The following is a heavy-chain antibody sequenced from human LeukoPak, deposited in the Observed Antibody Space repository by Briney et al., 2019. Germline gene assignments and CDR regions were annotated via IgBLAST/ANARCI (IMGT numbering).Heavy chain of an antibody. J-gene: IGHJ5*02. Sequence: PGGSLRLSCAASGFTFSSYAMSWVRQAPGKGLEWVSAISGSGGSTYYADSVKGRFTISRDNSKNTLYLQMNSLRAEDTAVYYFAKPSFTYSGSYRAWFDPWGQGTLVTVSS. D-gene: IGHD1-26*01. V-gene: IGHV3-23*01. CDR2: ISGSGGST. CDR1: GFTFSSYA. CDR3: AKPSFTYSGSYRAWFDP.